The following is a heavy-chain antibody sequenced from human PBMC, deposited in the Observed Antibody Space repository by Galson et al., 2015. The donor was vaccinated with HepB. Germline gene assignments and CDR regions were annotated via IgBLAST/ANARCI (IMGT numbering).Heavy chain of an antibody. V-gene: IGHV3-21*01. CDR1: GFTFSSYS. Sequence: SLRLSCAASGFTFSSYSMNWVRQAPGKGLEWVSSISSSSSYIYYADSVKGRFTISRDNAKNSLYLQMNSLRAEDTAVYYCARVVMGLRDDYYYMDVWGKGTTVTVSS. D-gene: IGHD2-21*01. CDR2: ISSSSSYI. CDR3: ARVVMGLRDDYYYMDV. J-gene: IGHJ6*03.